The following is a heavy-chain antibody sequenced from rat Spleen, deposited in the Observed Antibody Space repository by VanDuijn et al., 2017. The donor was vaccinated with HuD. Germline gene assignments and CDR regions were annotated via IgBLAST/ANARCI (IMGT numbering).Heavy chain of an antibody. V-gene: IGHV5-29*01. Sequence: EVQLVESGGGLVQPGRSLKLSCAASGFTFSDYGMPWVRQAPTKGLEWVATISYDSSNTYYRDSVKGRFTISRDNAKSTLYLQMDSLRSEDTATYYCARRHYGYTDYFDSWGQGTLVTVSS. J-gene: IGHJ3*01. CDR1: GFTFSDYG. CDR3: ARRHYGYTDYFDS. CDR2: ISYDSSNT. D-gene: IGHD1-9*01.